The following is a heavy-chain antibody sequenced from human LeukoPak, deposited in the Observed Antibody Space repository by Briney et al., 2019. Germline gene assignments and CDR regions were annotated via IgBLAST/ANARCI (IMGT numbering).Heavy chain of an antibody. V-gene: IGHV3-30*02. Sequence: GGSLRLSCADSGFTFSSYEMNWVRQAPGKGLEWVAFIRYDGSNKYYADSVKGRFTISRDNSKNTLYLQMNSLRAEDTAVYYCARDPYSGSYGNYYYYFMDVWGKGTTVTISS. CDR1: GFTFSSYE. CDR2: IRYDGSNK. D-gene: IGHD1-26*01. J-gene: IGHJ6*03. CDR3: ARDPYSGSYGNYYYYFMDV.